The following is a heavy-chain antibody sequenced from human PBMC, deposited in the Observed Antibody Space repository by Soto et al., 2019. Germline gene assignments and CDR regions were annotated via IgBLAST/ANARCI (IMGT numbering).Heavy chain of an antibody. D-gene: IGHD2-21*02. Sequence: VQLVQSGAEVKKTGSSVKVSCKASGGTFNKFAFSWVRQAPGQGFEWMGGIIPVFRSANYAQRFRGRITITADEYTSTVYQYLNDLRSDDTAVYYCARRYCASDNCPLFYHFVDLWGLGTTVTVSS. V-gene: IGHV1-69*01. CDR3: ARRYCASDNCPLFYHFVDL. CDR2: IIPVFRSA. CDR1: GGTFNKFA. J-gene: IGHJ6*02.